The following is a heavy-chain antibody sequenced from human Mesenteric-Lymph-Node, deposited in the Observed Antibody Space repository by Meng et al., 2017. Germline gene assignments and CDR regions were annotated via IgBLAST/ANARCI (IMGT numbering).Heavy chain of an antibody. CDR3: ARAFTIHSGYSSSWYVTDFDY. CDR1: GFTFSSYS. J-gene: IGHJ4*02. CDR2: ISSSSSYI. Sequence: GESLKISCAASGFTFSSYSMNWVRQAPGKGLEWVSSISSSSSYIYYADSVKGRFTISRDNAKNSLYLQMNSLRAEDTAVYYCARAFTIHSGYSSSWYVTDFDYWGQGTLVTVSS. D-gene: IGHD6-13*01. V-gene: IGHV3-21*01.